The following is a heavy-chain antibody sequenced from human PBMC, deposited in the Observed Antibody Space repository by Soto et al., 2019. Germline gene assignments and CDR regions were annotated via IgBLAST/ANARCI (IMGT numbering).Heavy chain of an antibody. Sequence: GGSLRLSCAASGFTFSSYAMSWVRQAPGKGLEWVSAISGSGGSTYYADSVKGRFTISRDNSKNTLYLQMNSLRAEDTAVYNCAKDLSATSRPFSYYGMDVWGQGTTVTVSS. CDR1: GFTFSSYA. J-gene: IGHJ6*02. CDR2: ISGSGGST. V-gene: IGHV3-23*01. D-gene: IGHD3-16*02. CDR3: AKDLSATSRPFSYYGMDV.